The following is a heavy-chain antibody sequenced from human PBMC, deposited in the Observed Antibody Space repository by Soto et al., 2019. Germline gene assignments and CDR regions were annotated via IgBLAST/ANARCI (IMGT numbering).Heavy chain of an antibody. Sequence: VGSLRLSCAASGFTFSSFEMNWVRQAPGKGLEWVSYSSSWDSIIYYADSVKGRFTISRDNAKNSLYLQMNSLRVEDTAVYYCARVGNPLDYWGQGTLVTVSS. CDR3: ARVGNPLDY. J-gene: IGHJ4*02. D-gene: IGHD1-1*01. CDR1: GFTFSSFE. V-gene: IGHV3-48*03. CDR2: SSSWDSII.